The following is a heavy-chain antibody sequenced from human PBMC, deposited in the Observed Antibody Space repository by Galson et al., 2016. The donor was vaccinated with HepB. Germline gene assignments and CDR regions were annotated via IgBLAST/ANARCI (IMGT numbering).Heavy chain of an antibody. V-gene: IGHV1-3*01. Sequence: SCKASGYTFTSYAMHWVRQAPGQRLEWMGWINAGNGNTKYSQKFQGRVTITRDTSASTAYMELSSLRSEDTAVYYCARGHYDSSGLDYWGQGTLVTVSS. CDR2: INAGNGNT. CDR1: GYTFTSYA. D-gene: IGHD3-22*01. CDR3: ARGHYDSSGLDY. J-gene: IGHJ4*02.